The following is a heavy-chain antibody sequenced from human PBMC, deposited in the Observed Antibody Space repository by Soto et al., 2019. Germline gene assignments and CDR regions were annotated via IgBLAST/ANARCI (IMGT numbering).Heavy chain of an antibody. D-gene: IGHD3-3*01. V-gene: IGHV3-30*18. CDR3: AKDSIRAIFGVVIPNWFDP. CDR2: ISYDGSNK. CDR1: GFTFSSYG. J-gene: IGHJ5*02. Sequence: SGGSLRLSCAASGFTFSSYGMHWVRQAPGKGLEWVAVISYDGSNKYYADSVKGRFTISRDNSKNTLYLQMNSLRAEDTAVYYCAKDSIRAIFGVVIPNWFDPWGQGTLVTVSP.